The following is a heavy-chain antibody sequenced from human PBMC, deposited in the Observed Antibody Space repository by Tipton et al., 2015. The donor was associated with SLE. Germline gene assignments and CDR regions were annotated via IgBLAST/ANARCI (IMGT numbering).Heavy chain of an antibody. J-gene: IGHJ6*02. CDR1: GGSISSSSYY. D-gene: IGHD3-16*01. V-gene: IGHV4-39*07. CDR2: IYYSGST. CDR3: ASSRGIDYYYGMDV. Sequence: TLSLTCTVSGGSISSSSYYWGWIRQPPGKGLEWIGSIYYSGSTYYNPSLKSRVTISVDTSKNQFSLKLSSVTAADTAVHYCASSRGIDYYYGMDVWGHGTTVTVSS.